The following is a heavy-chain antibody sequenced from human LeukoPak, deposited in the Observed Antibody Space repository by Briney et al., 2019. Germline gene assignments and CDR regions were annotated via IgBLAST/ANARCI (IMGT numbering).Heavy chain of an antibody. Sequence: GGSLRLSCAASGFTVSSNYMSWVRQAPGKGLEWVSSISSSSYIYYADSVKGRFTISRDNSKNTLYLQMNSLRAEDTAVYYCAKTSPIAVAGTGGDVFNDAFDIWGQGTMVTVSS. CDR2: ISSSSYI. D-gene: IGHD6-19*01. J-gene: IGHJ3*02. V-gene: IGHV3-53*01. CDR1: GFTVSSNY. CDR3: AKTSPIAVAGTGGDVFNDAFDI.